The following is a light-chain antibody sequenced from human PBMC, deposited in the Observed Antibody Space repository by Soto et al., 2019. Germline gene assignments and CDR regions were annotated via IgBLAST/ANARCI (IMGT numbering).Light chain of an antibody. Sequence: EIVLTQSPATLSLSPGERATLSCRASQSVSRYLAWYQQKPGQAPRLLIYDASNRATGLPARLSGSGSGTDFTLTIRCLEPEDCAVYYCHQRRNWLYTFGQGTKREIK. CDR2: DAS. CDR3: HQRRNWLYT. CDR1: QSVSRY. J-gene: IGKJ2*01. V-gene: IGKV3-11*01.